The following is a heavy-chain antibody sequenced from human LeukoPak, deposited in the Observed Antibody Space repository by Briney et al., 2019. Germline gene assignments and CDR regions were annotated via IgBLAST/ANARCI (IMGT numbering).Heavy chain of an antibody. V-gene: IGHV1-46*01. J-gene: IGHJ6*03. D-gene: IGHD4-23*01. Sequence: GASVKFSCNASGYTFTNDYMHWVRQSPGHGLDLMIIINPSGRSTSYAQKFQGRVTMTRDMSTSTVYMELSSLRSEDTAVYYCARAPNDYGGNTNYYYYYYMDVWGKGTTVTVSS. CDR3: ARAPNDYGGNTNYYYYYYMDV. CDR2: INPSGRST. CDR1: GYTFTNDY.